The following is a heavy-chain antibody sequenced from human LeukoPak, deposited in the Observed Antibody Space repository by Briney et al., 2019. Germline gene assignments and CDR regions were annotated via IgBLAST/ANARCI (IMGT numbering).Heavy chain of an antibody. CDR3: ARTSDYDILTGYYRY. CDR2: ISAYNGNT. Sequence: ASVKVSCKASGYTFTSYGISWVRQAPGQGLEWMGWISAYNGNTNYAQKFQGRVTITRDTSASTAYMELSSLRSEDTAVYYCARTSDYDILTGYYRYWGQGTLVTVSS. D-gene: IGHD3-9*01. J-gene: IGHJ4*02. CDR1: GYTFTSYG. V-gene: IGHV1-18*01.